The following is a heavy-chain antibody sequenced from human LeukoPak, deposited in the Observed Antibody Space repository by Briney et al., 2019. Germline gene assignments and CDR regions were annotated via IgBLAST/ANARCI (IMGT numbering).Heavy chain of an antibody. Sequence: GGSLRLSCAASGFTFSSYAMSWVRQAPGRGLEWVSAISGSGDSTYCADFVKGRFPISRDNSKNTLYLHMNSLRAEDTAVYYCAKESGYDSSGYFDSWGQGTLVTVS. D-gene: IGHD3-22*01. CDR1: GFTFSSYA. CDR2: ISGSGDST. V-gene: IGHV3-23*01. CDR3: AKESGYDSSGYFDS. J-gene: IGHJ4*02.